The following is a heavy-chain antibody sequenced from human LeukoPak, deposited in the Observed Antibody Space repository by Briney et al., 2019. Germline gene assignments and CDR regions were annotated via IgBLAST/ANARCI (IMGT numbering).Heavy chain of an antibody. D-gene: IGHD6-19*01. Sequence: GGSLRLSCAASGFTFSSYSMNWVRQAPGKGLEWVSYISSSGSTIYYADSVKGRFTISRDNAKNSLYLQMNSLRAEDTAVYYCARGLVAGTDGLYWGQGTLVTVSS. V-gene: IGHV3-48*04. CDR1: GFTFSSYS. J-gene: IGHJ4*02. CDR2: ISSSGSTI. CDR3: ARGLVAGTDGLY.